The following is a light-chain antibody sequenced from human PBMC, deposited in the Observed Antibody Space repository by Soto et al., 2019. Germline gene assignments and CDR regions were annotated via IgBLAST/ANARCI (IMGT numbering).Light chain of an antibody. CDR2: QDS. V-gene: IGLV3-1*01. CDR1: KLGDKY. J-gene: IGLJ1*01. CDR3: QAWDSSTGV. Sequence: SYELTQPPSVSVSPGQTASITCFGDKLGDKYACWYQQKPRQSPVLVIYQDSKRPSGIPERFSASNSGNTATLAISGTQAMDEADYYCQAWDSSTGVFGTGTKVTVL.